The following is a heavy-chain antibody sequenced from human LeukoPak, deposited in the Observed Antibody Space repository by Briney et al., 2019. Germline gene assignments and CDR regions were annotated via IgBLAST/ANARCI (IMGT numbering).Heavy chain of an antibody. CDR1: GGSISSGGYS. D-gene: IGHD2-21*02. V-gene: IGHV4-30-2*01. Sequence: KPSETLSLTCTVSGGSISSGGYSWSWIRQPPGKGLEWIGYIYHSGSTYYNPSLKSRVTISVDRSKNQFSLKLSSVTAADTAVYYCARGDLYCGGDCYSSWGQGTLVTVSS. CDR2: IYHSGST. CDR3: ARGDLYCGGDCYSS. J-gene: IGHJ5*02.